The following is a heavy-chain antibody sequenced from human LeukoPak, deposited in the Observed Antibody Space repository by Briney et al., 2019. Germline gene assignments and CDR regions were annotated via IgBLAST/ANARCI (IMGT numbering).Heavy chain of an antibody. CDR3: ATPLDYYDRSDSHQGGD. J-gene: IGHJ4*02. D-gene: IGHD3-22*01. CDR2: IKHDGSEK. V-gene: IGHV3-7*03. Sequence: GGSLRLSCAASGLTFSRHWMTWGRQAPGKGLEWVADIKHDGSEKNYVDSVKGRFTISRDNAKNSLYLQMNSLRAEDTAVYYCATPLDYYDRSDSHQGGDWGQGTLVTVSS. CDR1: GLTFSRHW.